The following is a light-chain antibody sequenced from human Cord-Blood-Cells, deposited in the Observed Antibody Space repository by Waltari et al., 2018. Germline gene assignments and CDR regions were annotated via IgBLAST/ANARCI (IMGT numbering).Light chain of an antibody. CDR3: CSDAGSSTLV. J-gene: IGLJ2*01. V-gene: IGLV2-23*01. CDR1: SSDVGSYNL. Sequence: QSALTQPASVSGSPGQSITIPCTGTSSDVGSYNLVSWSQQHPGKAPKLMIYEGSKRPSGVSNRLSGSKSWNTASRTVSGLQAEDEADYYCCSDAGSSTLVFGGGTKLTVL. CDR2: EGS.